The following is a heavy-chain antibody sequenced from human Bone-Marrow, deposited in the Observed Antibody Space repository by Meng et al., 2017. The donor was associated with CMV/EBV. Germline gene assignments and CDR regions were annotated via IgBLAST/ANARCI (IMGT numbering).Heavy chain of an antibody. CDR1: GITFSTYT. J-gene: IGHJ4*02. V-gene: IGHV3-21*01. Sequence: GESLKISCAPSGITFSTYTIHWVRQAPGKGLEWLSSISSSDDSIYYADFVKGRFTISRDNAKNSLHLQMTSLRAGDTAVYYCGLVPAATSFSDYWGQGTLVTSPQ. CDR3: GLVPAATSFSDY. CDR2: ISSSDDSI. D-gene: IGHD2-2*01.